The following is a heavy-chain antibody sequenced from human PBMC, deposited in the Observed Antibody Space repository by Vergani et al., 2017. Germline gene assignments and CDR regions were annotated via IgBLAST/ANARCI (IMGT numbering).Heavy chain of an antibody. CDR3: ARVRRYFDWFHAFDI. CDR1: GYTFTGHY. Sequence: QVQLVQSGAEVKKPGASVKVSCKASGYTFTGHYMHWVRQAPGQGLEWMGWINPNSGGTNYAQKFQGRVTMTRDTSISTAYMELSRLRSDDTAVYYWARVRRYFDWFHAFDIWGQGTMVTVSS. V-gene: IGHV1-2*02. CDR2: INPNSGGT. J-gene: IGHJ3*02. D-gene: IGHD3-9*01.